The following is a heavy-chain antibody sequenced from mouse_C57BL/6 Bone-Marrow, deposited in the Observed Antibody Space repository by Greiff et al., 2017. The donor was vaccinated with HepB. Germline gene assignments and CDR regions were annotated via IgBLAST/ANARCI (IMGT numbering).Heavy chain of an antibody. CDR2: ISYDGSN. V-gene: IGHV3-6*01. CDR3: AREGGSYYDYAMDY. J-gene: IGHJ4*01. D-gene: IGHD1-1*01. CDR1: GYSITSGYY. Sequence: EVQLQQSGPGLVKPSQSLSLTCSVTGYSITSGYYWNWIRQFPGNKLEWMGYISYDGSNNYNPSLKNRISITRDTSKNQFFLKLNSVTTEDTATYYCAREGGSYYDYAMDYWGQGTSVTVSS.